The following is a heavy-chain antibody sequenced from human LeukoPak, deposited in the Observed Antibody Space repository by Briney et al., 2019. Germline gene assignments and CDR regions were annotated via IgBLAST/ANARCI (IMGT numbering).Heavy chain of an antibody. CDR3: ARAADNVGGYDSNSFFGYFDH. CDR1: GGSVSSGDYY. D-gene: IGHD5-12*01. V-gene: IGHV4-30-4*01. CDR2: IYYSGTT. Sequence: SQTLSLTCTVSGGSVSSGDYYWSWIRQTPGKGLEWIGYIYYSGTTYYNPSLRSRVTISVDTSKNQFSLKLSSVTAADTAVYYCARAADNVGGYDSNSFFGYFDHWGRGTLVTVSS. J-gene: IGHJ4*02.